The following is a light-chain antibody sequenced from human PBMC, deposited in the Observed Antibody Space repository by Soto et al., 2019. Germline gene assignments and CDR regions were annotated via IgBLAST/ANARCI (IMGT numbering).Light chain of an antibody. CDR1: SSDVGGYNY. J-gene: IGLJ1*01. V-gene: IGLV2-14*01. Sequence: QSVLTQPASVSGSPGQSITISCTGTSSDVGGYNYVSWYQQHPGKAPKLMIYDVTHRPSWASNRFSASKSGNTASLAISGLQADDEADYYCCSYRSDNPRFYVFGTGTKVTVL. CDR2: DVT. CDR3: CSYRSDNPRFYV.